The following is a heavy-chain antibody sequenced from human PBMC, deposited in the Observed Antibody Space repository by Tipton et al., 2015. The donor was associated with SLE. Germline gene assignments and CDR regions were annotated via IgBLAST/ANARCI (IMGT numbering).Heavy chain of an antibody. J-gene: IGHJ6*02. V-gene: IGHV1-18*01. CDR1: GYTFTSYG. Sequence: QSGPEVKKPGASVKVSCKASGYTFTSYGISWVRQAPGQGLEWMGWISAYNGNTNYPQKLQGRVTLTTDTSTSTVYMELSSLRSEDTAVDYCAGDIVVVGAAPAGGMDVWGQGTTVTVSS. D-gene: IGHD2-15*01. CDR3: AGDIVVVGAAPAGGMDV. CDR2: ISAYNGNT.